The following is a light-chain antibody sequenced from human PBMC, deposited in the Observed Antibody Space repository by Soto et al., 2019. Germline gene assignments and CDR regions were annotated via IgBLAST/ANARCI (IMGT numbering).Light chain of an antibody. V-gene: IGLV2-11*01. J-gene: IGLJ3*02. CDR2: DVS. CDR3: CSYAGNSLWV. Sequence: QSALTQPRPVSGSPGQSVTISCTGTSSDVGGYNYVSWYQQHPGKAPKLMIYDVSKWPSGVPDRFSGSKSGNTASLTISGLQAEDEADYYCCSYAGNSLWVFGGGTKLTVL. CDR1: SSDVGGYNY.